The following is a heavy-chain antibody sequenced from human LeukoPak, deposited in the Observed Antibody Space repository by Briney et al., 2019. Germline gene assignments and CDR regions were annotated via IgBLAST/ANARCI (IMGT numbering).Heavy chain of an antibody. J-gene: IGHJ4*02. CDR2: INHSGST. CDR1: GGSFSGHY. V-gene: IGHV4-34*01. Sequence: SETLSLTCAVYGGSFSGHYWTWIRQPPGEGLEWIGEINHSGSTTYNPSLNSRVTISVDTSKNQFSLRLSSVTAADTAVYYCARPRYGSGSLDSWGQGILVTVSS. CDR3: ARPRYGSGSLDS. D-gene: IGHD3-10*01.